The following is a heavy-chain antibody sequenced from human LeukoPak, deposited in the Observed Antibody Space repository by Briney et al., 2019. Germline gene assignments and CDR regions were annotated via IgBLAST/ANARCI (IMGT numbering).Heavy chain of an antibody. D-gene: IGHD3-10*01. CDR3: ARGLRITMVRGADYFDY. Sequence: PSETLSLTCTVSGGSISSGGYYWSWIRQHPGKGLEWIGYIYYSGSTYYNPSLKSRVTISVDTSKNQFSLKLSSVTAADTAVYYCARGLRITMVRGADYFDYWGQGTLVTVSS. CDR1: GGSISSGGYY. CDR2: IYYSGST. V-gene: IGHV4-31*03. J-gene: IGHJ4*02.